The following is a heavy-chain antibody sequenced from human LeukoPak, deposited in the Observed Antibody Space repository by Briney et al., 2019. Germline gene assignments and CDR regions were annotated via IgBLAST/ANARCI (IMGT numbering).Heavy chain of an antibody. V-gene: IGHV3-74*01. CDR1: GFTFSSYW. CDR2: IDNEGSST. CDR3: ATGSGLWSPDW. J-gene: IGHJ4*02. Sequence: GGSLRLSCAASGFTFSSYWMHWVRQAPGKGLVWVSRIDNEGSSTSYADSVKGRFTISRDNAKNRLYVQMNSLRVEDTAVYYCATGSGLWSPDWWGQGTLVTVSS. D-gene: IGHD5-18*01.